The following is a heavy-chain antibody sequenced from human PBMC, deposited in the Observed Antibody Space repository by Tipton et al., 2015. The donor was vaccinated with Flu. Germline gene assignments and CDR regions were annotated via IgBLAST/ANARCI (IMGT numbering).Heavy chain of an antibody. D-gene: IGHD3-3*01. J-gene: IGHJ6*02. V-gene: IGHV3-23*01. CDR1: GFTFSSYA. CDR2: ISGSGGST. Sequence: GSLRLSCAASGFTFSSYAMSWVRQAPGKGLEWVSAISGSGGSTYYADSVKGRFTISRDNSKNTLYLQMNSLRAEDTAVYYCAKYSGGDFWSYYYYGMDVWGQGP. CDR3: AKYSGGDFWSYYYYGMDV.